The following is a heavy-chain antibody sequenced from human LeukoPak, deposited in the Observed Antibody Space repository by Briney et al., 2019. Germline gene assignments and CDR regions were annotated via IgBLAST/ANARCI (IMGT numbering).Heavy chain of an antibody. CDR3: ARDAGYGPDAFHI. CDR2: INGDGSGT. J-gene: IGHJ3*02. D-gene: IGHD5-12*01. V-gene: IGHV3-74*01. Sequence: GGSLRLSCAASGFTFRSYWMHWVRQAPGKGLVWVSRINGDGSGTSDADSVKGRFTISRDNAKNTLYLQMNSLRAEDTAVYYCARDAGYGPDAFHIWGQGTMVTVSS. CDR1: GFTFRSYW.